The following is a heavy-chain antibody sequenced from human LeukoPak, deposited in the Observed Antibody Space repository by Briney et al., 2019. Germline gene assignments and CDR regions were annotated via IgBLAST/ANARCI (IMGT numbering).Heavy chain of an antibody. CDR2: ISPDGNLE. D-gene: IGHD3-22*01. Sequence: GRSLRLSCAASGFTFNIFGIHWVRQAPGKGLEWVAAISPDGNLEYYTESVKGRFTVSRDNSNNMIYLQMNSLRGEDPAVYYCAKINNYDDYWGQGTLVTVSS. CDR1: GFTFNIFG. V-gene: IGHV3-30*18. J-gene: IGHJ4*02. CDR3: AKINNYDDY.